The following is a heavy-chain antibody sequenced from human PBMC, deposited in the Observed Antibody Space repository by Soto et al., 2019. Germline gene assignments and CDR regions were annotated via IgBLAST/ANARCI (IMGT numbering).Heavy chain of an antibody. CDR1: GDTFSKFA. CDR2: IIPFLRTP. CDR3: TRDGEKQMFLSPLAD. J-gene: IGHJ4*02. Sequence: QVQFVQSGAVVKRPGSSVTVSCKTSGDTFSKFAFSWVRQAPGQGLEWLGGIIPFLRTPSYAQPFRGRVTINADESTNSVFLALSSLTPDDTAIYFCTRDGEKQMFLSPLADWGQGTLITVSS. D-gene: IGHD2-21*01. V-gene: IGHV1-69*01.